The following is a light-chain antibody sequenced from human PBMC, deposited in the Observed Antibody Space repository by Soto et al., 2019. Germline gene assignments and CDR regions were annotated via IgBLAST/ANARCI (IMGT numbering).Light chain of an antibody. CDR2: DTF. V-gene: IGKV3-11*01. Sequence: EIVLTQSPSTLSLSPGERATLSCTASQSVNSYLAWYQHRPGQAPGLLIYDTFNRATGVPARFSGSGSGTDFTLTISSLEPEDFAVYYCQHRTSRYTFGQGTKVDIK. J-gene: IGKJ2*01. CDR1: QSVNSY. CDR3: QHRTSRYT.